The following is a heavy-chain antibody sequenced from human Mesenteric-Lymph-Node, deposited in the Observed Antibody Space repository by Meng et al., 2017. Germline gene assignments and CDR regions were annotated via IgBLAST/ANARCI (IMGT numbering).Heavy chain of an antibody. V-gene: IGHV4-34*01. Sequence: QVQLPQWGAGLLKPSETLFLSCAVYGGSFSGYYWSWIRQPPGKVLEWIGEINHSGSTNYNPSLKSRVTISVDTSKNQFSLKLSSVTAADTAVYYCARGRGYGDYGSLYWGQGTLVTVSS. CDR2: INHSGST. CDR3: ARGRGYGDYGSLY. CDR1: GGSFSGYY. J-gene: IGHJ4*02. D-gene: IGHD4-17*01.